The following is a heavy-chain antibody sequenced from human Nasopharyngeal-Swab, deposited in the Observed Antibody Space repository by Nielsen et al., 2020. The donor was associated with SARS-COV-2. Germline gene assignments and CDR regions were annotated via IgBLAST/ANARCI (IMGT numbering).Heavy chain of an antibody. D-gene: IGHD3-3*01. CDR3: ARDAYYDCWGDYSYGLDV. Sequence: SETLSLTCSVSGYSISSNYYWGWIRQPPGKGLEWIGNFYHSGSTNYNPSLKSRVTISVDTSKNQFSLKLNSVTAADTAVYHCARDAYYDCWGDYSYGLDVWGHGATVTVSS. CDR2: FYHSGST. J-gene: IGHJ6*02. V-gene: IGHV4-38-2*02. CDR1: GYSISSNYY.